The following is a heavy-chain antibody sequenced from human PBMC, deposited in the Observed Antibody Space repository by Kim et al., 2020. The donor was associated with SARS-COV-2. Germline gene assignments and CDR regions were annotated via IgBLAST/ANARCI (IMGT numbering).Heavy chain of an antibody. J-gene: IGHJ4*02. CDR3: AKDKFGGLGGNDY. Sequence: GGSLRLSCAASGFTFDDYTMHWVRQAPGKGLEWVSRISWDGGSTYYADSVKGRFTISRDNSKNSLYLQMNSLRTEDTALYYCAKDKFGGLGGNDYWGQGTLVTVSS. V-gene: IGHV3-43*01. D-gene: IGHD3-10*01. CDR1: GFTFDDYT. CDR2: ISWDGGST.